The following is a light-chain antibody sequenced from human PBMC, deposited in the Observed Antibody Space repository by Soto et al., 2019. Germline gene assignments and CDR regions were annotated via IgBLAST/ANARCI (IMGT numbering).Light chain of an antibody. CDR3: QHWTDYSWT. Sequence: DIHMTQSPSTLSASVGDRVTITCRDSQSVTMWLAWYQQKPGKAPNLLIYKTSSLESGVPSRFSGSGPGTEFTLTISSLQPDDFATYYCQHWTDYSWTFGQGTKVEVK. V-gene: IGKV1-5*03. CDR1: QSVTMW. J-gene: IGKJ1*01. CDR2: KTS.